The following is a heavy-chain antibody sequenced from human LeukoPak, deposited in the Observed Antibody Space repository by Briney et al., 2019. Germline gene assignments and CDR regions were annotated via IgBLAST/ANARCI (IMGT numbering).Heavy chain of an antibody. CDR2: IYYSGST. CDR1: GGSISSSSYY. V-gene: IGHV4-39*01. D-gene: IGHD6-6*01. J-gene: IGHJ6*03. CDR3: ARGLKYVSSARPYYYSYYYLDV. Sequence: PSETLSLTCTVSGGSISSSSYYWGWIRQPPGKGLEWIGSIYYSGSTYYNPSLKSRVTISVDTSKNQFSLKLSSVTAADTAVYYCARGLKYVSSARPYYYSYYYLDVWGKGTTVTVSS.